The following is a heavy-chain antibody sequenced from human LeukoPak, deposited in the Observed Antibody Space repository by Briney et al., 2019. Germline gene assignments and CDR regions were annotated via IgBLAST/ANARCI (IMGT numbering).Heavy chain of an antibody. CDR2: INHSGST. V-gene: IGHV4-34*01. Sequence: TSETLSLTCTVSGGSISSYYWSWIRQPPGKGLEWIGEINHSGSTNYNPSLKSRVTISVDTSKNQFSLKLSSVTAADTAVYYCARGVAVAGTYYYYYMDVWGKGTTVTVSS. CDR3: ARGVAVAGTYYYYYMDV. J-gene: IGHJ6*03. D-gene: IGHD6-19*01. CDR1: GGSISSYY.